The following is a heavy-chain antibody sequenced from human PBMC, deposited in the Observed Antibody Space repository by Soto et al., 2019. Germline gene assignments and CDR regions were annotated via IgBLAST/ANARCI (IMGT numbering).Heavy chain of an antibody. Sequence: PSETLSLTCTVSGGSISSYYWSWIRQPPGKGLERIGYIYYSGSTNYNPSIKSRVTISVDTSKNHFSLKLSSVTAADTAVYYCARDRWDGYNFVDIWGQGTMVT. V-gene: IGHV4-59*01. D-gene: IGHD5-12*01. CDR1: GGSISSYY. CDR3: ARDRWDGYNFVDI. J-gene: IGHJ3*02. CDR2: IYYSGST.